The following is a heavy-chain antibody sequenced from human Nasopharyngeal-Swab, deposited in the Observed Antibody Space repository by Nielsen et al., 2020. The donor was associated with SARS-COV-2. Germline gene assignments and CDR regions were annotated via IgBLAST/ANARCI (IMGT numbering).Heavy chain of an antibody. V-gene: IGHV3-48*01. CDR2: ISTSSGTK. Sequence: GGSLRLSCAASGFTFSSYSMNWVRQAPEKGLEWVSYISTSSGTKYYADSVKGRFTISRDNAKNSLYLQMNSLRAEDTAVYYCARSPLYSSSWYFSPEYFQHWGQGTLVTVSS. D-gene: IGHD6-13*01. CDR1: GFTFSSYS. J-gene: IGHJ1*01. CDR3: ARSPLYSSSWYFSPEYFQH.